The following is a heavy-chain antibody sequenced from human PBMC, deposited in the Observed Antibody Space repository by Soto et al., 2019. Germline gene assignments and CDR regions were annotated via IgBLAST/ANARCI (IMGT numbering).Heavy chain of an antibody. CDR3: ASYMGATTYYYYYGMDV. CDR2: IIPIFGTA. CDR1: GGTFSSYA. J-gene: IGHJ6*02. V-gene: IGHV1-69*13. D-gene: IGHD1-26*01. Sequence: SVKVSCKASGGTFSSYAISWVRQAPEQGLEWMGGIIPIFGTANYAQKFQGRVTITADESTSTAYMELSSLRSEDTAVYYCASYMGATTYYYYYGMDVWGQGTTVTVSS.